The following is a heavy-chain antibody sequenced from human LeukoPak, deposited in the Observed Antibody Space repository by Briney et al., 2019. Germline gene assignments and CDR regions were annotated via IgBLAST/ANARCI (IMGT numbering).Heavy chain of an antibody. CDR3: ARSTYYDFWSGTPPENYFDY. J-gene: IGHJ4*02. D-gene: IGHD3-3*01. V-gene: IGHV5-51*01. CDR1: GYSFTSYW. CDR2: IYPGDSDT. Sequence: GEPLKISFKGSGYSFTSYWIGWGRQMPGKGLEWMGIIYPGDSDTRYSPSFQGQVTISADKSISTAYLQWSSLKASDTAMYYCARSTYYDFWSGTPPENYFDYWGQGTLVTVSS.